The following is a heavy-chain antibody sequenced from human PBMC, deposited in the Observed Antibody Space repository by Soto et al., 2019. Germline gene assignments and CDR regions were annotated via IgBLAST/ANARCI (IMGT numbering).Heavy chain of an antibody. J-gene: IGHJ5*02. CDR2: INPHGGST. Sequence: ASVKVSCKAPRDTVTSYYINWVRQAPGQGLEWMGVINPHGGSTAYAQKFKGRVTLTRDTSASTVYMEVSSLTSEDTAMYYCARSSGGNFGIIIEGTNWSAPWGQGTLVTV. CDR1: RDTVTSYY. CDR3: ARSSGGNFGIIIEGTNWSAP. D-gene: IGHD1-26*01. V-gene: IGHV1-46*01.